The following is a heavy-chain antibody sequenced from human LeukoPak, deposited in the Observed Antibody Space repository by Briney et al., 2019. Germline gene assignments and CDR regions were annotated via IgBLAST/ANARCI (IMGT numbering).Heavy chain of an antibody. V-gene: IGHV3-23*01. CDR1: GGSFSGYY. D-gene: IGHD3/OR15-3a*01. CDR3: ASSFDFWND. CDR2: ISGTGGST. Sequence: ETLSLTCAVYGGSFSGYYWSWVRQAPGKGLEWVSTISGTGGSTYYADSVKGRFTISRDNSKNTLYLQMNSLRAEDTAVYYCASSFDFWNDWGQETLVTVSS. J-gene: IGHJ4*02.